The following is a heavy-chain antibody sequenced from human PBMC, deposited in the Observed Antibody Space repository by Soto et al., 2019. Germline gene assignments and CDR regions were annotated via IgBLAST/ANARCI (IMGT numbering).Heavy chain of an antibody. D-gene: IGHD3-22*01. V-gene: IGHV1-69*01. CDR1: GGTFSSYA. J-gene: IGHJ6*01. CDR3: ARGPEADSSGYYPTKDYYYCMDV. Sequence: QVQLVQSGAEVKKPGSSVKVSCKASGGTFSSYAISWVRQAPGQGLAWMGGIIPIFGTANYAQKFQGRVTITADESTRTADMELSSLRSEDTAVYYCARGPEADSSGYYPTKDYYYCMDVWGQGTTVTVSS. CDR2: IIPIFGTA.